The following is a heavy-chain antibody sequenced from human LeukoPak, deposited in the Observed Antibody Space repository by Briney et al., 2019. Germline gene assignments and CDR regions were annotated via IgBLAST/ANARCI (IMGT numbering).Heavy chain of an antibody. CDR1: GFTFSGSA. J-gene: IGHJ4*02. V-gene: IGHV3-73*01. CDR2: IRSKANSYAT. D-gene: IGHD1-26*01. Sequence: QPGGSLRLSCAASGFTFSGSAMHWVRQASGKGLEWVGRIRSKANSYATAYAASVKGRFTISRDDSKNTAYLQMNSLKTEDTAVYYCTRPTSGSYRDYWGQGTLVTVSS. CDR3: TRPTSGSYRDY.